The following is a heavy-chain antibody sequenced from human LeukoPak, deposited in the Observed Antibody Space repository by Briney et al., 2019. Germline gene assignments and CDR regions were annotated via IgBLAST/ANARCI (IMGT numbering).Heavy chain of an antibody. V-gene: IGHV3-33*06. J-gene: IGHJ3*02. D-gene: IGHD3-9*01. CDR2: IWYDGSNK. CDR1: GFTFSSYG. CDR3: AKGRLRYFDWLPPGDAFDI. Sequence: GGSLRLSSAASGFTFSSYGMHWVRQAPGKGLEWVAVIWYDGSNKYYADSVKGRFTISRDNSKNTLYLQMNSLRAEDTAVYYCAKGRLRYFDWLPPGDAFDIWGQGTMVTVSS.